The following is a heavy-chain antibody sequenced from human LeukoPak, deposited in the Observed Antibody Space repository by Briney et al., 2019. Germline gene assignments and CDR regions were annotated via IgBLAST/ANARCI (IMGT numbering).Heavy chain of an antibody. J-gene: IGHJ4*02. CDR2: ISAYNGNT. D-gene: IGHD2-2*01. Sequence: ASVKVSCKASGYTFTSYGISWVRQAPGQGLEWMGWISAYNGNTNYAQKLQGRVTMTTDTSTSTAYMELRSLRSDDTAVYYCARARGYCSSTSCYPFDYWDQGTLVTVSS. V-gene: IGHV1-18*01. CDR3: ARARGYCSSTSCYPFDY. CDR1: GYTFTSYG.